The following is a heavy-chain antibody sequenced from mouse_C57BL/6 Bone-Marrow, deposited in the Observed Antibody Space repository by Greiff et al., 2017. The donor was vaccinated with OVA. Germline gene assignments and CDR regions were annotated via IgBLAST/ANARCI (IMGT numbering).Heavy chain of an antibody. J-gene: IGHJ1*03. CDR3: ARLYYYGSRKGYFDV. CDR2: IDPSDSYT. Sequence: QVQLQQPGAELVMPGASVKLSCKASGYTFTSYWMHWVKQRPGQGLEWIGEIDPSDSYTNYNQKFKGKSTLTVDKSSSSAYMQLSSLTSEDSAVYYCARLYYYGSRKGYFDVWGTGTTVTVSS. CDR1: GYTFTSYW. V-gene: IGHV1-69*01. D-gene: IGHD1-1*01.